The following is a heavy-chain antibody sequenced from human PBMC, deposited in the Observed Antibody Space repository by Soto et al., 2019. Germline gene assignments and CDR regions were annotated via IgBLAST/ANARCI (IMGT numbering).Heavy chain of an antibody. V-gene: IGHV3-30*18. J-gene: IGHJ6*02. CDR1: GFTFSSYG. D-gene: IGHD6-13*01. CDR3: AKDSVSHYSSSWYIYYYYYGMDV. CDR2: ISYDGSNK. Sequence: GGSLRLSCAASGFTFSSYGMHWVRQAPGKGLEWVAVISYDGSNKYYADSVKGRFTISRDNSKNTLYLQMNSLRAEDTAVYYCAKDSVSHYSSSWYIYYYYYGMDVWGQGTTVTVSS.